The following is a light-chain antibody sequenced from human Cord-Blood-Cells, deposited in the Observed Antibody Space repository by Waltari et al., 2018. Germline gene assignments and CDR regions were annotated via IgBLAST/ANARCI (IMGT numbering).Light chain of an antibody. CDR2: YDS. J-gene: IGLJ2*01. V-gene: IGLV3-21*04. CDR1: NIGSKS. Sequence: SYVLTQPPSVSVAPGKTARITCGGNNIGSKSVHWYQQKPGQAPVLVIYYDSDRHSGIPERFSGSNSGNTATLTISRVEAGDEADYYCQVWDSSSDLHVVFGGGTKLTVL. CDR3: QVWDSSSDLHVV.